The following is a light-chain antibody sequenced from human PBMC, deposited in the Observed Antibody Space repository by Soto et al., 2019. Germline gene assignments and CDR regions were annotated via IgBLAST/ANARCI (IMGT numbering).Light chain of an antibody. J-gene: IGLJ2*01. CDR3: CSYAPSRTLL. CDR1: SSDVGTYNL. Sequence: QSALTQPASVSGSPGESITISCTGTSSDVGTYNLVTWYQQHPGRVPKLILYEGNKQPSGVSSRFSASKSGNTASLTISGLQAEDEADYFCCSYAPSRTLLFGGGTKVTV. V-gene: IGLV2-23*01. CDR2: EGN.